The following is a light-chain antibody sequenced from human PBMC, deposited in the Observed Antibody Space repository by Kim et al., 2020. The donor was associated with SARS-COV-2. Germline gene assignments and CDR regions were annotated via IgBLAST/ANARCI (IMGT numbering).Light chain of an antibody. V-gene: IGLV2-14*03. CDR2: DVS. J-gene: IGLJ2*01. CDR3: SSHTSSNTLV. Sequence: GQSITISCTGTSSDVGGYNYVTWYQQHPGQAPKLMIFDVSKRPSGVSNRFSGSKSGNTASLTISGLQAEDEADYYCSSHTSSNTLVFGGGTQLTVL. CDR1: SSDVGGYNY.